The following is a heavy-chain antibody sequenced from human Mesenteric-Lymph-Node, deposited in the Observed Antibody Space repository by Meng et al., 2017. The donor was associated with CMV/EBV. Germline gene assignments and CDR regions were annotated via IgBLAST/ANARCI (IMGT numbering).Heavy chain of an antibody. V-gene: IGHV4-59*01. D-gene: IGHD3-3*01. CDR1: GGSISSYY. CDR3: ASHDDFWSGQAMN. J-gene: IGHJ4*02. CDR2: IYYSGST. Sequence: TCTVSGGSISSYYWSWIRQPPGKGLEWIGYIYYSGSTNYNPSLKSRVTISVDTSKNQFSLKLSSVTAADTAVYYCASHDDFWSGQAMNWGQGTLVTVSS.